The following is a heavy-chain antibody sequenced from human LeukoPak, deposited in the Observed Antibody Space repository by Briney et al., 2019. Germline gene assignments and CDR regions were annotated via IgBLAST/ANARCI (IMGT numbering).Heavy chain of an antibody. Sequence: RPSETLSLTCTVSGGSISSYYWSWIRQPPGKGLEWIGYIYYSGSTNYNPSLKSRVTISVDTSKNQFSLKLSSVTAAETAVYYCASFSGSYKNYWGQGTLVTVSS. CDR1: GGSISSYY. CDR2: IYYSGST. V-gene: IGHV4-59*01. J-gene: IGHJ4*02. CDR3: ASFSGSYKNY. D-gene: IGHD1-26*01.